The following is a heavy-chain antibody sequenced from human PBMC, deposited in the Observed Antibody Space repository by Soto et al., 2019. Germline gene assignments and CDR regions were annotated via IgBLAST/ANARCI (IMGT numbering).Heavy chain of an antibody. CDR1: GFTLSGYA. CDR2: ISSNGVGT. CDR3: ARRARPDFYYMDV. V-gene: IGHV3-64*01. Sequence: GGSLRLSCAASGFTLSGYAMDWVRQAPGKGLEYVSGISSNGVGTYYAKSVQGRFTISRDNSKNAVYLQMGSLRPEDMAVYYCARRARPDFYYMDVWGKGTTVTVSS. J-gene: IGHJ6*03. D-gene: IGHD6-6*01.